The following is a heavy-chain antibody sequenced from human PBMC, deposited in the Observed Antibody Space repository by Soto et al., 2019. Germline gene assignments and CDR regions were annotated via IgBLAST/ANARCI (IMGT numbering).Heavy chain of an antibody. V-gene: IGHV1-58*01. CDR3: AADRDCTSTTCYPYNFDS. D-gene: IGHD2-2*01. J-gene: IGHJ4*02. Sequence: QMQLVQSGPEVKKPGTSVKVACKASGFTFTSSAVQWVRQARGQRLEWIGWIVVGSGNTDYAQKFQERVTITRDMSTSTAYMELSSLRSEDTAVYYCAADRDCTSTTCYPYNFDSWGQGTLVTVSS. CDR1: GFTFTSSA. CDR2: IVVGSGNT.